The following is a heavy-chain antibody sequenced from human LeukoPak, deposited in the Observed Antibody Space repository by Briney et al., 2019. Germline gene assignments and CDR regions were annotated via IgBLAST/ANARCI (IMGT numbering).Heavy chain of an antibody. Sequence: GGSLRPSCAASGFTFSNFPMNWVRQAPGKGLEWVSSISSSSSYIYYADSVKGRFTISRDNAKNSLYLQMNSLRAEDTAVYYCARDISVVVPAAPVSLYYYGMDVWGQGTTVTVSS. D-gene: IGHD2-2*01. CDR2: ISSSSSYI. J-gene: IGHJ6*02. V-gene: IGHV3-21*01. CDR1: GFTFSNFP. CDR3: ARDISVVVPAAPVSLYYYGMDV.